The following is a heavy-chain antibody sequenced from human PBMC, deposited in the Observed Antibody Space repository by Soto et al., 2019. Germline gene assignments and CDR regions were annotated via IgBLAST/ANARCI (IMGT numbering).Heavy chain of an antibody. J-gene: IGHJ6*02. CDR3: AKEVWSGPMDV. V-gene: IGHV3-30*18. CDR2: ISYDGSNK. D-gene: IGHD3-3*01. CDR1: GFTFSSYG. Sequence: GGSLRLSCGASGFTFSSYGMHWVRQAPGKGLEWVAVISYDGSNKYYADSVKGRFTISRDNSKNTLYLQMNSLRAEDTAVYYCAKEVWSGPMDVWGQGTTVTVSS.